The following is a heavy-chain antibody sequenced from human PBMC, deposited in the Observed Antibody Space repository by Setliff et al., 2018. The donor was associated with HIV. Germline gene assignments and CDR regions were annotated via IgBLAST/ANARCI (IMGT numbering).Heavy chain of an antibody. CDR2: IIPLFGTA. V-gene: IGHV1-69*06. CDR3: ARDAEPVLQWFGESPNHDAFDI. J-gene: IGHJ3*02. CDR1: GGTFRSNA. D-gene: IGHD3-10*01. Sequence: SVKVSCKASGGTFRSNAISWVRQAPGQGLEWMGGIIPLFGTANYAQKFQGRVTITADKSTSTAYLELNSLRSEDTAVYYCARDAEPVLQWFGESPNHDAFDIWGQGTMVTVSS.